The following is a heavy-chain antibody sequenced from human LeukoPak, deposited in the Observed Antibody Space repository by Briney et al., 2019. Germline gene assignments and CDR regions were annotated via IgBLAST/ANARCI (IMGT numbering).Heavy chain of an antibody. CDR1: GGTFSSYA. Sequence: SVKVSCKASGGTFSSYAISWVRRAPGQGLEWMGRIIPIFGIANYAQKFQGRVTITADKSTSTAYMELSSLRSEDTAVYYCARDPHYGDYHNPEGYYYYGMDVWGQGTTVTVSS. D-gene: IGHD4-17*01. J-gene: IGHJ6*02. V-gene: IGHV1-69*04. CDR2: IIPIFGIA. CDR3: ARDPHYGDYHNPEGYYYYGMDV.